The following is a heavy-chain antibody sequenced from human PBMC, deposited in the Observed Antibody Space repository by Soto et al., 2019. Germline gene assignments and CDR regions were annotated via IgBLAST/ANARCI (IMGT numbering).Heavy chain of an antibody. V-gene: IGHV1-18*01. D-gene: IGHD3-9*01. Sequence: QVPLVQSGAEVKKPGASVKVSCKASGYTFTSYGISWVRQAPGQGLEWMGWISAYNGNTNYAQKLQGRVTMTTDTSTSTAYMELRSLRSDDTAVYYCARDLYDILTGPDYYYYGMDVWGQGTTVTVSS. CDR3: ARDLYDILTGPDYYYYGMDV. J-gene: IGHJ6*02. CDR1: GYTFTSYG. CDR2: ISAYNGNT.